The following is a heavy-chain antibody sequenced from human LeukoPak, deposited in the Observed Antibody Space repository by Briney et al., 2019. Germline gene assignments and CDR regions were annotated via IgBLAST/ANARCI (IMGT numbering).Heavy chain of an antibody. Sequence: SETLSLTCAVSGGSISSGGYSWSWIRQPPGKGLEWIGYIYHSGSTSYNPSLKSRITISVDRSKNQFSLNLSSMTAADTAVYYCARVRKYGGYEFDPWGQGTRVTVSS. CDR1: GGSISSGGYS. CDR3: ARVRKYGGYEFDP. CDR2: IYHSGST. V-gene: IGHV4-30-2*01. D-gene: IGHD5-12*01. J-gene: IGHJ5*02.